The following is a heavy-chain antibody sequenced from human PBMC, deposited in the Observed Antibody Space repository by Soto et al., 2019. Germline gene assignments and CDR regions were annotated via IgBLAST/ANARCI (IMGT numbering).Heavy chain of an antibody. D-gene: IGHD4-17*01. Sequence: GGSLRLSCAASGFTFSSYAMSWVRQAPGKGLEWVSAISGSGGSTYYADSVKGRFTISRDNSKNTLYLQMNSLRAEDTAVYYCAKRSGGDYVMLWWYFDLWGRGTLVTVSS. CDR1: GFTFSSYA. J-gene: IGHJ2*01. V-gene: IGHV3-23*01. CDR2: ISGSGGST. CDR3: AKRSGGDYVMLWWYFDL.